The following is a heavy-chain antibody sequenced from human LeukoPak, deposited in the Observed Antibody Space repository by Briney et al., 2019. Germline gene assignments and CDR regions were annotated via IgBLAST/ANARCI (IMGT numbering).Heavy chain of an antibody. CDR2: ISYDGSNK. CDR3: AGEVSGFDY. CDR1: GFTFSSYA. D-gene: IGHD5/OR15-5a*01. Sequence: GGSLRLSCAASGFTFSSYAMHWVRQAPGKGLEWVAVISYDGSNKYYADSVKGRFTISRDNSKNTLYLQMNSLRAEDTAVYYCAGEVSGFDYWGQGTLVTVSS. V-gene: IGHV3-30*04. J-gene: IGHJ4*02.